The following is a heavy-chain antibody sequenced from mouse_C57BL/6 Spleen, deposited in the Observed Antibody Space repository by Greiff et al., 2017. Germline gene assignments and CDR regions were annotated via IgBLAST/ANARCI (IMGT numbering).Heavy chain of an antibody. Sequence: VQLQQSRAELVKPGASVKMSCKASGYTFTSYWITWVKQRPGQGLEWIGDIYPGSGSTNYNEKFKSKATLTVDTSSSTAYMQLSSLTSEDSAVYYCARVDDYDRMDYWGQGTSVTVSS. CDR3: ARVDDYDRMDY. V-gene: IGHV1-55*01. J-gene: IGHJ4*01. CDR2: IYPGSGST. CDR1: GYTFTSYW. D-gene: IGHD2-4*01.